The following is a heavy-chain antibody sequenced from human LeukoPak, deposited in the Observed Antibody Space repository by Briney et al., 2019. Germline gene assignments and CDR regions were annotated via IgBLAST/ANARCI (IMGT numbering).Heavy chain of an antibody. CDR3: VRVGQFVVEDALDV. D-gene: IGHD3/OR15-3a*01. J-gene: IGHJ3*01. Sequence: GGSLRLSCAASGFTFSDYYMSWIRQAPGKGLEWVSYISSSGSTIYYADSVKGRFTISRDNAKNSLYLQMNSLRAEDTAVYYCVRVGQFVVEDALDVWGQGTAVTVSS. CDR1: GFTFSDYY. CDR2: ISSSGSTI. V-gene: IGHV3-11*04.